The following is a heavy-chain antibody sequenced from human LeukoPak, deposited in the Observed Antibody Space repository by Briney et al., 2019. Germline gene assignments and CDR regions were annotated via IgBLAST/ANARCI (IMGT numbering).Heavy chain of an antibody. V-gene: IGHV3-48*02. CDR3: ARNRHYAFDI. CDR1: GFTFNSYS. J-gene: IGHJ3*02. CDR2: ISSSSSTI. Sequence: PGGSLRLSCAASGFTFNSYSMNWVRQAPGKGLEWVSYISSSSSTIYYADSLKGRFTVSRDNAKNSLYLQMDSLRDEDTAVYYCARNRHYAFDIWGRGTMVTVSS.